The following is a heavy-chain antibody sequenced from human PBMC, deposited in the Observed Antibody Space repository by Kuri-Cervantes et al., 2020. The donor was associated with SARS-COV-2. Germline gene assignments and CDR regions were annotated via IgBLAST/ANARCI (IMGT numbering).Heavy chain of an antibody. V-gene: IGHV3-21*01. D-gene: IGHD3-9*01. J-gene: IGHJ6*03. CDR2: ISSSSSYI. CDR3: ARDRGYFDWFYMDV. CDR1: GFTFSNAW. Sequence: LSLTCAASGFTFSNAWMSWVRQAPGKGLEWVSSISSSSSYIYYADSVKGRFTISRDNAKNSLYLQMNSLRAEDTAVYYCARDRGYFDWFYMDVWGKGTTVTVSS.